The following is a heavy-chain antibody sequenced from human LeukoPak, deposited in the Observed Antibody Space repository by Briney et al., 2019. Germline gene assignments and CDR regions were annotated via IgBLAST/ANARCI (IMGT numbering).Heavy chain of an antibody. CDR1: GGTLSSYA. Sequence: ASVKVSCKASGGTLSSYALNWVRQAPGQGLEWIGRISPILAIVNYAQNFQGRVTITADKSTNTAYMELSSLRFEDTAFYYCARADSSGYSLDENFDYWGQGTLVPVSS. J-gene: IGHJ4*02. CDR3: ARADSSGYSLDENFDY. V-gene: IGHV1-69*04. CDR2: ISPILAIV. D-gene: IGHD3-22*01.